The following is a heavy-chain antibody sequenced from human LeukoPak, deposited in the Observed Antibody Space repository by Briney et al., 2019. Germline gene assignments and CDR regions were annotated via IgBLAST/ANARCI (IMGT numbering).Heavy chain of an antibody. Sequence: GGSLRLSCAASGFTFSSYGMHWVRQAPGKGLEWVAFIRYDGSNKYYADSVKGRFTISRDNSKNTLYLQMNSLRAEDTAVYYCAKGLRFLEWLPDYWGQGTLVTVSS. J-gene: IGHJ4*02. CDR2: IRYDGSNK. D-gene: IGHD3-3*01. CDR1: GFTFSSYG. CDR3: AKGLRFLEWLPDY. V-gene: IGHV3-30*02.